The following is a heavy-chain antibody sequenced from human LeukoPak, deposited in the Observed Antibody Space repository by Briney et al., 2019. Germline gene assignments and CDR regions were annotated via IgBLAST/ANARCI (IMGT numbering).Heavy chain of an antibody. V-gene: IGHV1-18*01. J-gene: IGHJ6*03. D-gene: IGHD6-19*01. CDR2: ISAYNGNT. Sequence: ASVKVSCKASGYTFTSYGISWVRQAPGQGLEWMGWISAYNGNTKYAQKLQGRVSMTTDTSTSTAYMELRSLRSDDTAVYYCARGPKTVAGTSRYYYYYMDVWGKGTTVTVSS. CDR3: ARGPKTVAGTSRYYYYYMDV. CDR1: GYTFTSYG.